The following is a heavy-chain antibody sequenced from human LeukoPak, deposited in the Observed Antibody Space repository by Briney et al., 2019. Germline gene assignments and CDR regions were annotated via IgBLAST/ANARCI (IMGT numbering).Heavy chain of an antibody. Sequence: GGSLRLSCAASGFTFSSYGMHWVRQAPGKGLEWVAVMWYDGSNKYYADSVKGRFTISRDNSKNTLYLQMNSLRAEDTAVYYCARKNTDYGGNSFDYWGQGTLVTVSS. J-gene: IGHJ4*02. CDR1: GFTFSSYG. V-gene: IGHV3-33*01. CDR3: ARKNTDYGGNSFDY. D-gene: IGHD4-23*01. CDR2: MWYDGSNK.